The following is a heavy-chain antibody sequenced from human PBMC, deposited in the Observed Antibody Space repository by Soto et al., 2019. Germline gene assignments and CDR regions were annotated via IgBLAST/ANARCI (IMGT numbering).Heavy chain of an antibody. V-gene: IGHV4-59*01. J-gene: IGHJ6*02. D-gene: IGHD6-6*01. CDR3: ARDGWGWVAARPDPAPNYYYYGMDV. CDR1: GGSSSSYY. CDR2: IYYSGST. Sequence: ESLSLTCTVSGGSSSSYYWSWIRQPPGKGLEWIGYIYYSGSTNYNPSLKSRVTISVDTSKNQFSLKLSSVTAADTAVYYCARDGWGWVAARPDPAPNYYYYGMDVWGQGTTVTVSS.